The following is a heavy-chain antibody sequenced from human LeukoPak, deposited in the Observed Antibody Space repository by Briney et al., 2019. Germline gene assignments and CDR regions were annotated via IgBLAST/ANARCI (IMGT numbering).Heavy chain of an antibody. CDR2: MNPNSGNT. CDR1: GYTFTSYD. D-gene: IGHD1-1*01. V-gene: IGHV1-8*03. Sequence: ASVKVSCKASGYTFTSYDISWVRQATGQGLEWMGWMNPNSGNTGYAQKFQGRVTITRNTSISTAYMELSSLRSEDTAVYYCARGRYNWNDVDYYYYYYYMDVWGKGTTVTVSS. CDR3: ARGRYNWNDVDYYYYYYYMDV. J-gene: IGHJ6*03.